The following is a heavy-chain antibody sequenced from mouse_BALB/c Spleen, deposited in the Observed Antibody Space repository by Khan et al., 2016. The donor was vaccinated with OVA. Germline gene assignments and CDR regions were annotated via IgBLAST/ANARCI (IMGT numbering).Heavy chain of an antibody. Sequence: QLKESGAELARPGASVKMSCKASGYTFTSYTIHWIKERPGQGLEWIGYINPSNGYTNYNQKFKDKATLTTDKSSTTAYLQLSSLTSDDSAVYNCVRNGAYHRNDGWFAYWGQGTLVTVSA. CDR2: INPSNGYT. J-gene: IGHJ3*01. CDR1: GYTFTSYT. CDR3: VRNGAYHRNDGWFAY. V-gene: IGHV1-4*01. D-gene: IGHD2-14*01.